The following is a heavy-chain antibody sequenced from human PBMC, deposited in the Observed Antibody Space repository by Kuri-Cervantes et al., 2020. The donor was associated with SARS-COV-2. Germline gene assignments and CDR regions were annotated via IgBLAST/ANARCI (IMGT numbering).Heavy chain of an antibody. CDR1: GFTFSSYA. CDR3: AKDWSDDTIFGVVIPWFDP. D-gene: IGHD3-3*01. V-gene: IGHV3-23*01. J-gene: IGHJ5*02. Sequence: GGSLRLSCAASGFTFSSYAMSWVRQAPGKGLEWVSAISGSGGSTYYADSVKGRFTISRDNSKNTLYLQMNSLRAEDTAVYYCAKDWSDDTIFGVVIPWFDPWGQGTLVTVSS. CDR2: ISGSGGST.